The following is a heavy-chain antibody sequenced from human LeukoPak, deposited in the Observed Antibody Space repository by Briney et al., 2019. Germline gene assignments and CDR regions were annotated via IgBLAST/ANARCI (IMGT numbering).Heavy chain of an antibody. J-gene: IGHJ4*02. CDR3: AKEGYCSITSCSTDY. V-gene: IGHV3-30*02. D-gene: IGHD2-2*01. CDR1: GFTFSNYG. Sequence: GGSLRLSCAGSGFTFSNYGIHWVRQAPGKGLEWVAFIRDATNDEYYVESVKGRFTISRDNSKNTLYLQMTSLRAEDTAVYYCAKEGYCSITSCSTDYWGQGTLVTVSS. CDR2: IRDATNDE.